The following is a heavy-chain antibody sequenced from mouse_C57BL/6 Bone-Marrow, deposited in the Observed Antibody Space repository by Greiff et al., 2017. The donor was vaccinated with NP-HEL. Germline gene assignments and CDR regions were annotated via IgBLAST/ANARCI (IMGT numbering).Heavy chain of an antibody. V-gene: IGHV14-4*01. CDR2: IDPENGDT. CDR1: GFNIKDDY. D-gene: IGHD1-1*01. Sequence: EVQLQQSGAELVRPGASVKLSCTASGFNIKDDYMHWVKQRPEQGLEWIGWIDPENGDTEYASKFQGKATITADTSSNTAYLQLSSLTSEDTAVYYCTTGNYYGSRRFAYWGQGTLVTVSA. J-gene: IGHJ3*01. CDR3: TTGNYYGSRRFAY.